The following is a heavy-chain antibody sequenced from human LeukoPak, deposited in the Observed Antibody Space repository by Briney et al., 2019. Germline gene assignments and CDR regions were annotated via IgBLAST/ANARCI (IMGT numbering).Heavy chain of an antibody. CDR3: ARTQPFGYSYGPYFDY. Sequence: PSETLSLTCTLSGGSISGYYWSWIRQPPGKGLEWIGYIYYNGNTDYNPSLKSRVTISVDTSKNQFSLKVNSVTAADTAVYYCARTQPFGYSYGPYFDYWGQGTLVTVSS. D-gene: IGHD5-18*01. CDR2: IYYNGNT. V-gene: IGHV4-59*08. CDR1: GGSISGYY. J-gene: IGHJ4*02.